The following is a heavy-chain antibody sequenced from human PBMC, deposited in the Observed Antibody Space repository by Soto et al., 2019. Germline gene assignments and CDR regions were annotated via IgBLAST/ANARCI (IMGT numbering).Heavy chain of an antibody. Sequence: QRQRQESGPGLVKPSEPCSLTCFVLGASISNTSYYWGWIRQPPGKGLEGVGTIYFSGSTFYNPSLKSRVTISIDTSKNQFSLRLSSVTAADTAVYYCARHGSYWGQGTLVTVSS. CDR2: IYFSGST. J-gene: IGHJ4*02. CDR1: GASISNTSYY. V-gene: IGHV4-39*01. CDR3: ARHGSY.